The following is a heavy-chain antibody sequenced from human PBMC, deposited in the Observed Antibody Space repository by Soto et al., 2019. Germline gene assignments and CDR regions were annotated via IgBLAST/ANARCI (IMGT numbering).Heavy chain of an antibody. CDR3: AKDQGVFGVVIYYNWFDP. CDR1: GFTFSSYA. V-gene: IGHV3-23*01. D-gene: IGHD3-3*01. CDR2: ISGSGGST. Sequence: GGSLRLSCAASGFTFSSYAMSWVRQAPGKGLEWVSAISGSGGSTYYADSVKGRFTISRDNSKNTLYLQMNSLRAEDTAVYYCAKDQGVFGVVIYYNWFDPWGQGTLVTVSS. J-gene: IGHJ5*02.